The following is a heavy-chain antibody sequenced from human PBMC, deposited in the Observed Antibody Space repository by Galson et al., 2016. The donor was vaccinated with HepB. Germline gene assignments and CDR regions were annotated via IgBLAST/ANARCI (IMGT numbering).Heavy chain of an antibody. D-gene: IGHD1-26*01. CDR3: ARDGGSYLYYFDY. Sequence: SVKVSCKASGYTFTRYAIHWVRQAPGQRLEWMGWINAGNGKTKFSQKFQGRVTMTRDTSTSTVYMELSSLRSEDTAVYYCARDGGSYLYYFDYWGQGTLVTVSS. V-gene: IGHV1-3*01. CDR2: INAGNGKT. J-gene: IGHJ4*02. CDR1: GYTFTRYA.